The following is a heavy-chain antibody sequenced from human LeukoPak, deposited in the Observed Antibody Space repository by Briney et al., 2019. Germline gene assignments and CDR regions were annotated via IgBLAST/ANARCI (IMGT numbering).Heavy chain of an antibody. CDR1: GGTFSSYA. D-gene: IGHD3-9*01. V-gene: IGHV1-69*13. Sequence: GAPVKVSCKASGGTFSSYAISWVRQAPGQGLEWMGGIIPIFGTANYAQKFQGRVTITADESTSTAYMELSSLRSEDTAVYYCARGVYYDILTGPRSYYYYYMDVWGKGTTVTISS. CDR2: IIPIFGTA. J-gene: IGHJ6*03. CDR3: ARGVYYDILTGPRSYYYYYMDV.